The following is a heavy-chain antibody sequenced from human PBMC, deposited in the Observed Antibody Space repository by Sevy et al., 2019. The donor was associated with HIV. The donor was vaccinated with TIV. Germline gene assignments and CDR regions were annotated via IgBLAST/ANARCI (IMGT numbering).Heavy chain of an antibody. CDR1: GFPFNDHA. CDR3: AKYINGGCDRVNCYSYYYYFYGLDV. V-gene: IGHV3-9*01. J-gene: IGHJ6*02. Sequence: GGSLRLSCAASGFPFNDHAMHWVRQVPGKGLEWVSGISGNSRNIGYADSVKGRFTISRVNARHLLYLEMNSLRPEDTAFYYCAKYINGGCDRVNCYSYYYYFYGLDVWGQGTTVTVSS. CDR2: ISGNSRNI. D-gene: IGHD2-21*02.